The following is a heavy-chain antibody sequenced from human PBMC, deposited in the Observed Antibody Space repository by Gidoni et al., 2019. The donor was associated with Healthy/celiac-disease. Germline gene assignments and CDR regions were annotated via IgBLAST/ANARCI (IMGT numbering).Heavy chain of an antibody. D-gene: IGHD3-22*01. CDR3: ARSLYYYDSSGYYLDAFDI. Sequence: QVQLVQSGAEVKKPGASVKVSCTASGYTFTGYYMHWVRQAPGKGLEWMGWINPNGGGTNYAQKFQGRVTMTRDTAISTAYMELSRLRSDDTAVYYCARSLYYYDSSGYYLDAFDIWGQGTMVTVSS. V-gene: IGHV1-2*02. CDR2: INPNGGGT. J-gene: IGHJ3*02. CDR1: GYTFTGYY.